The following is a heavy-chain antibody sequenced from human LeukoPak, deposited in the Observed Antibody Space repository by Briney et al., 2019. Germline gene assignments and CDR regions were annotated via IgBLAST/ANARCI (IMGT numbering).Heavy chain of an antibody. CDR1: GFNFGTYS. CDR3: AREGYYDILTGLDY. J-gene: IGHJ4*02. D-gene: IGHD3-9*01. Sequence: GGSLRLSCAASGFNFGTYSMNWVRQAPGKGLEWLSYINAASDATYYADSVKGRFTISRDNSKNTLYLQMNSLRAEDTAVYYCAREGYYDILTGLDYWGQGTLVTVSS. CDR2: INAASDAT. V-gene: IGHV3-48*01.